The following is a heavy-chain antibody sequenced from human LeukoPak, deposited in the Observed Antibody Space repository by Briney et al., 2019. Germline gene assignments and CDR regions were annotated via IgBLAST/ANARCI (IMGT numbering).Heavy chain of an antibody. CDR1: GDSVSSNGAA. J-gene: IGHJ4*02. V-gene: IGHV6-1*01. CDR3: ARGVGTIKVNFDY. CDR2: TYYRSRWSN. D-gene: IGHD1-26*01. Sequence: SQTLSLTCAISGDSVSSNGAAWNWIRQSPSRGREWRGRTYYRSRWSNDYAVSLKSRLSINPDTSKTQFSLQLNSVTPEDTAVYYCARGVGTIKVNFDYWGRGTLVTVSS.